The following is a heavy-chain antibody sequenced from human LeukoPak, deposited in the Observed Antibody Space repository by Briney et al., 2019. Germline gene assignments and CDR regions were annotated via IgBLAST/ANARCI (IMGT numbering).Heavy chain of an antibody. Sequence: PGGSLRLSCAASGFTFSSYAMNWVRQAPGKGLEWISYISSSNIRTYYADSVRGRFTISRDNARNSLYLQMNSLTDDDTAVYYCAGEGIASCGGSCYSTLGYWGQGTLVTVSS. V-gene: IGHV3-48*02. CDR3: AGEGIASCGGSCYSTLGY. D-gene: IGHD2-21*01. J-gene: IGHJ4*02. CDR1: GFTFSSYA. CDR2: ISSSNIRT.